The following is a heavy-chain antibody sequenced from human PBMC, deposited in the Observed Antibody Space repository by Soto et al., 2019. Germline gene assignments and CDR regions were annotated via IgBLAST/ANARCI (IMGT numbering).Heavy chain of an antibody. D-gene: IGHD5-12*01. Sequence: GASVKVSCKASGGTFSSYAISWVRQAPGQGLEWMGGIIPIFGTANYAQKFQGRVTITADESTSTAYMELSSLRSEDTAVYYCARVSSSRDGYNYVFDYWGQGTLVTVSS. CDR1: GGTFSSYA. CDR3: ARVSSSRDGYNYVFDY. J-gene: IGHJ4*02. CDR2: IIPIFGTA. V-gene: IGHV1-69*13.